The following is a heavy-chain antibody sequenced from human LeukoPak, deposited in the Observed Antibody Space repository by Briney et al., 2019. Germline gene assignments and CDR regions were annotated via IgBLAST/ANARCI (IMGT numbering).Heavy chain of an antibody. CDR1: GYMFTSHG. CDR2: ISAQNGNT. D-gene: IGHD5-12*01. CDR3: ARESNGGYGFDY. Sequence: ASVNVSCKSSGYMFTSHGIHWLRQAPGQGLEWMGWISAQNGNTNYMQQFLGRVTMTRDTSASTVYIELRSLKSDDTAVYYCARESNGGYGFDYWGQGTPVTVAS. J-gene: IGHJ4*02. V-gene: IGHV1-18*01.